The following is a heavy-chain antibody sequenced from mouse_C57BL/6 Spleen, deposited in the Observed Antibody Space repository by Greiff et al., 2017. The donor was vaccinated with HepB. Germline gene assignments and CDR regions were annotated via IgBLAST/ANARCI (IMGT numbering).Heavy chain of an antibody. V-gene: IGHV1-15*01. CDR1: GYTFTDYE. J-gene: IGHJ3*01. CDR3: TRGGFAY. Sequence: QVQLQQSGAELVRPGASVTLSCKASGYTFTDYEMHWVKQTPVHGLEWIGAIDPETGGTAYNQKFKGKAILTADKSSSPAYMELRSLTSEDSAVYYCTRGGFAYWGQGTLVTVSA. CDR2: IDPETGGT.